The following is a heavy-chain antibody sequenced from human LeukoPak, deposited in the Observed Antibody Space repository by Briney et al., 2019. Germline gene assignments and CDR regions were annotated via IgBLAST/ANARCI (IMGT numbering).Heavy chain of an antibody. V-gene: IGHV3-7*01. D-gene: IGHD5-18*01. CDR2: IKQDGSEK. Sequence: GGSLRLSCAASGFTFSSYWMSWVRQAPGKGLEWVANIKQDGSEKYYVDSVKGRFTISRDNAKNSLYLQTNSLRAEDTAVYYCARDEEIQLWLRPLDYWGQGTLVTVSS. CDR3: ARDEEIQLWLRPLDY. J-gene: IGHJ4*02. CDR1: GFTFSSYW.